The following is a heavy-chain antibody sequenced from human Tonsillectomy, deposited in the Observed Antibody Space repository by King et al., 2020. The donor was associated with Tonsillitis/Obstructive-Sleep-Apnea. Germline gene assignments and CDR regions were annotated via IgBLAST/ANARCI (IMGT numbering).Heavy chain of an antibody. J-gene: IGHJ6*03. V-gene: IGHV3-53*01. Sequence: VQLVESGGGLIQPGGSLRLSCAASGFTVSSNYMSWVRQAPGKGLEWVSVIYSGGTTYYADSVKGRFTISRDNSKNTLYLQMNSLRAEDTAVYYCARGSAYDRCYYYYYMDVWGKGTTVTVSS. CDR2: IYSGGTT. CDR3: ARGSAYDRCYYYYYMDV. CDR1: GFTVSSNY. D-gene: IGHD5-12*01.